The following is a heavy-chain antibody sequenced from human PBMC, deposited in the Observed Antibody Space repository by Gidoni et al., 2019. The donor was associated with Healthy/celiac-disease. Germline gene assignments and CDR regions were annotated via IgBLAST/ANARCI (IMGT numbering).Heavy chain of an antibody. J-gene: IGHJ4*02. CDR2: MNPNSGNT. Sequence: QVQLVQSGAEVKKPGASVKVSCKASGYTFPSYDINWVRQATGQGLEWMGWMNPNSGNTGYAQKFQGRVTMTRNTSISTAYMELSSLRSEDTAVYYCARSNIVATGGGFDYWGQGTLVTVSS. CDR1: GYTFPSYD. D-gene: IGHD5-12*01. CDR3: ARSNIVATGGGFDY. V-gene: IGHV1-8*01.